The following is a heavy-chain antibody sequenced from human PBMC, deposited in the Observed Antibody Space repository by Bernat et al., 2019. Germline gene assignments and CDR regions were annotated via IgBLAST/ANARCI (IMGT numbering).Heavy chain of an antibody. Sequence: EVQLVESGGGVVRPGGSLRLSCTASGFTFDDYGMSWVRQAPGKGLEWVSGINWNGGSTGYADSVKGRFTISRDNAKNSLYLQMNSLRAEDTALYYCARGITLVEWLEGAFDIWGQGTMVTVSS. D-gene: IGHD3-10*01. CDR3: ARGITLVEWLEGAFDI. V-gene: IGHV3-20*04. CDR1: GFTFDDYG. J-gene: IGHJ3*02. CDR2: INWNGGST.